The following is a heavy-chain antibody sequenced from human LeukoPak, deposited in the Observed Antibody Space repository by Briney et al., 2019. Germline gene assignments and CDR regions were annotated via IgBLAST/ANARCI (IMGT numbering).Heavy chain of an antibody. J-gene: IGHJ2*01. D-gene: IGHD1-26*01. CDR1: GFTFRNYW. V-gene: IGHV3-7*03. Sequence: GGSLRLSCAASGFTFRNYWMNWVRQAPGKGLEWVANIKEDGSKKDHADSVKGRFTISRDSSRNTLFLHMNTLRAEDTAIYYCAKDRTVGASYWYFDLWGRGTLVTVSS. CDR3: AKDRTVGASYWYFDL. CDR2: IKEDGSKK.